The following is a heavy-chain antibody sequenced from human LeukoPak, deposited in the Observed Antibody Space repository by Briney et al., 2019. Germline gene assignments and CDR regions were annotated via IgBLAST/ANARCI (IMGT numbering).Heavy chain of an antibody. CDR1: GGSISSSSFY. CDR2: IYYGGGT. D-gene: IGHD1-1*01. V-gene: IGHV4-39*01. CDR3: ARRNWNDVNFDY. Sequence: SETLSLTCTVSGGSISSSSFYWDWIRQPPGKGLEWIGSIYYGGGTYYNPSLKSRVAISVDTSKNQFSLKLSSVTAADTALYYCARRNWNDVNFDYWGQGTLVTVSS. J-gene: IGHJ4*02.